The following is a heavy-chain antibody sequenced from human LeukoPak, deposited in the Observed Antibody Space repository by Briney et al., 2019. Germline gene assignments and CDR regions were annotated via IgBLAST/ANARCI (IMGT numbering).Heavy chain of an antibody. J-gene: IGHJ4*02. CDR3: ARGTGWFFY. D-gene: IGHD6-19*01. Sequence: SETLSLTCTVSGGSITNNYWAWIRQPPGKGLEWIGYIYYNGNTNYNPSLKSRVTISVDTSKNQFSLKLTSVTAADTAVYYCARGTGWFFYWGQGTLVTVSS. CDR1: GGSITNNY. V-gene: IGHV4-59*08. CDR2: IYYNGNT.